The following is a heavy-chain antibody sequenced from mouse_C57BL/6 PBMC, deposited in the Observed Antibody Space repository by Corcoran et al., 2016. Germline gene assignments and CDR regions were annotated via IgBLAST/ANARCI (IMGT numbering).Heavy chain of an antibody. CDR2: IYWDDDK. V-gene: IGHV8-12*01. CDR3: DRRADYGSSYPYYFDY. CDR1: GFSLSTSGMG. Sequence: QVTLKESGPGILQSSQTLSLTCSFSGFSLSTSGMGVSWIRQPSGKGLEWLAHIYWDDDKRYNPSLKSRLTISKDTSRNQVFLKNTRVDTADTATYYCDRRADYGSSYPYYFDYWSQGTTLTVSS. J-gene: IGHJ2*01. D-gene: IGHD1-1*01.